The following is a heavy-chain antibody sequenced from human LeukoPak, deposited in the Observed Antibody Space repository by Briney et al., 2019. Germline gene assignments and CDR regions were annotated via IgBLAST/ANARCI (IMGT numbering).Heavy chain of an antibody. CDR1: GYSFTSYW. V-gene: IGHV5-10-1*01. CDR2: IDPSDSYT. D-gene: IGHD3-9*01. Sequence: GEPLKISCKGSGYSFTSYWISWVRQMPGKGLEWMGRIDPSDSYTNYSPSFQGHVTISADESISTAYLQWSSLKASDTAMYYCARLSYYDILTGYYTSYFDYWGQGTLVTVSS. CDR3: ARLSYYDILTGYYTSYFDY. J-gene: IGHJ4*02.